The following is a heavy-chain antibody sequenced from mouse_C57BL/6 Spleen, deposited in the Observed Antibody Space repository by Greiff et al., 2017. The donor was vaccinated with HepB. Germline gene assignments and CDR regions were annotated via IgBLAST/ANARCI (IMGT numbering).Heavy chain of an antibody. CDR2: ISSGGSYT. Sequence: EVHLVESGGDLVKPGGSLKLSCAASGFTFSSYGMSWVRQTPDKRLEWVATISSGGSYTYYPDSVKGRFTISRDNAKNTLYLQMSSLKSEDTAMYDCARPLCDWFAYWGQGTLVTVSA. J-gene: IGHJ3*01. CDR1: GFTFSSYG. V-gene: IGHV5-6*01. CDR3: ARPLCDWFAY.